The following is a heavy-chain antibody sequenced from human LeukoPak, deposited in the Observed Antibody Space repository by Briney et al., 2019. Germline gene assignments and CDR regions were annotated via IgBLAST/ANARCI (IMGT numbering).Heavy chain of an antibody. J-gene: IGHJ5*02. Sequence: GGSLRLSCAASGFTFSSYSMNWVRQVPGKGLEWVSSISSSSSYIYYADSVKGRFTISRDNAKNSLYLQMNSLRAEDTAVYYCARDRRGMVKGGFDPWGQGTLVTVSS. CDR1: GFTFSSYS. CDR3: ARDRRGMVKGGFDP. V-gene: IGHV3-21*01. D-gene: IGHD3-3*01. CDR2: ISSSSSYI.